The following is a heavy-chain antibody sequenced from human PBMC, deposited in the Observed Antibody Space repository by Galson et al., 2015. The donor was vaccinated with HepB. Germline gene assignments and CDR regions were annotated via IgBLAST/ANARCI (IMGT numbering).Heavy chain of an antibody. CDR1: GFSFSDHY. CDR2: SRNRADSYTT. J-gene: IGHJ5*02. Sequence: SLRLSCAASGFSFSDHYMDWVRQAPGKGLEWVGRSRNRADSYTTEYAASVKGRFTISRDDSKNSLYLQMDSLKTEDTAVYYCAREAEYSSRWCCWFDPWGQGTLVTVSS. D-gene: IGHD6-13*01. CDR3: AREAEYSSRWCCWFDP. V-gene: IGHV3-72*01.